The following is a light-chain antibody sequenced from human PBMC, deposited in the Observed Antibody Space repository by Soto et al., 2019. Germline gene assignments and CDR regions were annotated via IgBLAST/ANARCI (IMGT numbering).Light chain of an antibody. CDR3: QQYGSSPLT. CDR1: QSVTSNY. Sequence: EIVLTQSPGTLSLSPGERATLSCRASQSVTSNYLAWYQQRPGQAPRLLIFGTSSRATGIPDKFSGSGSGTDFTLTISRLEADDFAVYYCQQYGSSPLTFGQGTRLEIK. V-gene: IGKV3-20*01. J-gene: IGKJ5*01. CDR2: GTS.